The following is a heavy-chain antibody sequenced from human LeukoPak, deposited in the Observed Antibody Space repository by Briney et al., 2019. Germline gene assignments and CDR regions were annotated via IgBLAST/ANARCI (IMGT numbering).Heavy chain of an antibody. V-gene: IGHV3-48*03. D-gene: IGHD6-13*01. Sequence: GGSLRLSCAASGFTFSSYEMNWVRQAPGKGLEWVSYIGSSGSTIYYADSVKGRFTISRDNAKNSLYLQMNSLRAEDTAVYYCARASWSDAFDIWGQGTMVTVSS. CDR3: ARASWSDAFDI. CDR1: GFTFSSYE. J-gene: IGHJ3*02. CDR2: IGSSGSTI.